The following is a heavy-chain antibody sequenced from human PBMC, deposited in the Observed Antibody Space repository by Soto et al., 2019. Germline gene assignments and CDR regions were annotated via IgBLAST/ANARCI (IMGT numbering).Heavy chain of an antibody. CDR2: ISGSGGST. V-gene: IGHV3-23*01. CDR3: AKLRGGAGSYYRTLDFDY. Sequence: GGSLRLSCAASGFTFSSYAMSWVRQAPGKGLEWVSAISGSGGSTYYADSVKGRFTISRDNSKNTLYLQMNMLRAEDTAVYYCAKLRGGAGSYYRTLDFDYWGQGTLVTVSS. J-gene: IGHJ4*02. CDR1: GFTFSSYA. D-gene: IGHD3-10*01.